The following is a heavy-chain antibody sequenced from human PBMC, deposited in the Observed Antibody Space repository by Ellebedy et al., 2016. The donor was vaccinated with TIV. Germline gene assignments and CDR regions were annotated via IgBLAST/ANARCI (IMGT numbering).Heavy chain of an antibody. CDR2: LNPNRGNT. J-gene: IGHJ4*02. CDR3: ARGMRQGLWWPYFDY. Sequence: AASVKVSCKASGYTFTSYDINWVRQATGQGLEWMGWLNPNRGNTGYAQKFQGRVTMTRNTSISTAYLELRRLRSDDPAVYYCARGMRQGLWWPYFDYWGQGTLVTVFS. CDR1: GYTFTSYD. V-gene: IGHV1-8*01. D-gene: IGHD2-21*01.